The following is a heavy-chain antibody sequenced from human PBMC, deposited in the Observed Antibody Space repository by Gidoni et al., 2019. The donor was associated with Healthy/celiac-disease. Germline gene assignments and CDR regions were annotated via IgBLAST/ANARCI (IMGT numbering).Heavy chain of an antibody. V-gene: IGHV1-8*01. CDR2: MNPNSVNT. CDR3: ARGLLAYCGGDCQDAFDI. D-gene: IGHD2-21*02. J-gene: IGHJ3*02. Sequence: QVQLVQSGAEVKKPGASGKVTCKASGYTFTRSDINWVRQATGQGLEWMGWMNPNSVNTGYAQKFQGRVTMTRNTSISTAYMELSSLRSEDTAVYYCARGLLAYCGGDCQDAFDIWGQGTMVTVSS. CDR1: GYTFTRSD.